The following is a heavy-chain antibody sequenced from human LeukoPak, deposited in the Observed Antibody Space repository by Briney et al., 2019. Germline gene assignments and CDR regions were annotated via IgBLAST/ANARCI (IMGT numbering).Heavy chain of an antibody. Sequence: PSETLSLTCTVSGGSISSYYWSWIRHPPGKGLEWIGYIYYSGSTTYNPSLKSRVTMSVDTSKNQFSLKVSSVTAADTAVYYCARVFDSGSQAYFYYMDVWGKGTTVTISS. CDR1: GGSISSYY. D-gene: IGHD3-10*01. J-gene: IGHJ6*03. V-gene: IGHV4-59*01. CDR3: ARVFDSGSQAYFYYMDV. CDR2: IYYSGST.